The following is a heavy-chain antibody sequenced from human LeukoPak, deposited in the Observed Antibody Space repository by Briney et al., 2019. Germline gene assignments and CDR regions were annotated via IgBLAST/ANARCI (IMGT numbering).Heavy chain of an antibody. CDR2: IYWNDDK. Sequence: SGPTLVKPTQTLTLTCTFSGFSLSTSGVGAGWIRQPPGKALEWLALIYWNDDKRYSPSLKSRLTITKDTSKNQVVLTMTNMDPVDTATYYCALYDTLYYDSSGIRIDYWGQGTLVTVSS. CDR1: GFSLSTSGVG. J-gene: IGHJ4*02. D-gene: IGHD3-22*01. CDR3: ALYDTLYYDSSGIRIDY. V-gene: IGHV2-5*01.